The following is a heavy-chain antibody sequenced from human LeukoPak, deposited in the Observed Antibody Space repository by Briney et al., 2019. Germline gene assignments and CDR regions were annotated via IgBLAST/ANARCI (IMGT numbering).Heavy chain of an antibody. CDR2: INPNSGDT. J-gene: IGHJ4*02. CDR1: GYTFTGYY. CDR3: ARVVYYYDSSGYYYIDY. Sequence: ASVKVSCKASGYTFTGYYMHWVRQAPGQGLEWMGRINPNSGDTNYAQKFQGRVTMTRDTSISTAYMELSRLRSDDTAVYYCARVVYYYDSSGYYYIDYWGQGTLVTVSS. D-gene: IGHD3-22*01. V-gene: IGHV1-2*06.